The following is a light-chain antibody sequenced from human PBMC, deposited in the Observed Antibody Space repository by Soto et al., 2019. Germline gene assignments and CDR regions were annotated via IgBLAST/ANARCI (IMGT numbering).Light chain of an antibody. J-gene: IGLJ3*02. Sequence: QSALTQPASVSGSPGQSITISCTGTSSDIGGYNYVSWYQQHPDKAPKLLIYDVSNRPSGVSNRFSGSKSGNTASLTISGLRTEDEADYYCSSHTSTGPVVFGGGTKVTVL. V-gene: IGLV2-14*01. CDR1: SSDIGGYNY. CDR2: DVS. CDR3: SSHTSTGPVV.